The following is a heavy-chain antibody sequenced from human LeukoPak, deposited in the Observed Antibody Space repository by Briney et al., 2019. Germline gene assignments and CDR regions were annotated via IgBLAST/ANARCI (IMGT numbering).Heavy chain of an antibody. CDR3: AREIYDSSGYPFDY. Sequence: GRSLRLSCAASGFTFSSYGMHWVRQAPGKGLEWVAVIWYDGSNKYYADSVKGRFTISRDNSKNTLYLQMNSLRAEDTAVYYCAREIYDSSGYPFDYWGQGTLVTVSS. CDR2: IWYDGSNK. J-gene: IGHJ4*02. D-gene: IGHD3-22*01. V-gene: IGHV3-33*01. CDR1: GFTFSSYG.